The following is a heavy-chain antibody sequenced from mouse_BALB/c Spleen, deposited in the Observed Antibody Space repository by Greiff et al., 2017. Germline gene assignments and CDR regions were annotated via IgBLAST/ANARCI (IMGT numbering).Heavy chain of an antibody. CDR1: GFTFSDYY. D-gene: IGHD2-14*01. CDR2: ISDGGSYT. Sequence: EVMLVESGGGLVKPGGSLKLSCAASGFTFSDYYMYWVRQTPEKRLEWVATISDGGSYTYYPDSVKGRFTISRDNAKNNLYLQMSSLKSEDTAMYYCARGLYYRYDGFAYWGQGTLVTVSA. CDR3: ARGLYYRYDGFAY. V-gene: IGHV5-4*02. J-gene: IGHJ3*01.